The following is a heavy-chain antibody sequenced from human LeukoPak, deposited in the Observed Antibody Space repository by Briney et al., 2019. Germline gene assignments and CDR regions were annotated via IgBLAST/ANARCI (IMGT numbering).Heavy chain of an antibody. J-gene: IGHJ4*02. V-gene: IGHV1-69*13. CDR1: GGTFSSYA. CDR2: IIPIFGTA. D-gene: IGHD3-9*01. Sequence: SARVSCKASGGTFSSYAISWVRQAPGQGLEWMAGIIPIFGTANYAQKFQGRVTITADESTSTAYMELISLRSEDTAVYYCAIPNYDILAGPDLYYFDYWGQGTMVAVSS. CDR3: AIPNYDILAGPDLYYFDY.